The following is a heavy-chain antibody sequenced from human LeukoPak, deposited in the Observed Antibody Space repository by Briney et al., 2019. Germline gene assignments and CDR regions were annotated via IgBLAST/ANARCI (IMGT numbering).Heavy chain of an antibody. Sequence: SETLSLTCTVSGGSVFSGSHYWSWIRQPPGKGLEWIGYISHTGSTNYNPSLKSRVTMLIDTSKNQFSLRLSSVTAADTAMYYCARVEHQLLGRYYYYGLDVWGQGTTVTVPS. CDR3: ARVEHQLLGRYYYYGLDV. CDR1: GGSVFSGSHY. D-gene: IGHD2-2*01. V-gene: IGHV4-61*01. CDR2: ISHTGST. J-gene: IGHJ6*02.